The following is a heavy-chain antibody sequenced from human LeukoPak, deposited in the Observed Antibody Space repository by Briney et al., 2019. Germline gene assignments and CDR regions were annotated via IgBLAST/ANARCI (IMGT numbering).Heavy chain of an antibody. V-gene: IGHV3-48*03. CDR1: GLTFSGFE. Sequence: GGSPRLSCIGSGLTFSGFELNWVRQAPGKGLEWVAYIRHDGSLKTYADSMRGRFTISRDDAKNSLYLQMDSLRVEDTATYYCARRFRDWGRGILVTVSS. J-gene: IGHJ4*02. CDR3: ARRFRD. CDR2: IRHDGSLK.